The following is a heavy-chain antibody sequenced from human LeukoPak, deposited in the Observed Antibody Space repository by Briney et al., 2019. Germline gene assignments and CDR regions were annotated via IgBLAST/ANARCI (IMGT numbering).Heavy chain of an antibody. V-gene: IGHV3-23*01. CDR3: AKREASGTYDSFDY. D-gene: IGHD1-26*01. CDR2: ISGSGGST. CDR1: GFTFSSFA. Sequence: GGSLRLSCAASGFTFSSFAMGWVRQAPGEGLEWVSAISGSGGSTSYADSVKGRFTMSRDNSRNTLYLQMNSLRVDDTAVYYCAKREASGTYDSFDYWGQGTLVTVSS. J-gene: IGHJ4*02.